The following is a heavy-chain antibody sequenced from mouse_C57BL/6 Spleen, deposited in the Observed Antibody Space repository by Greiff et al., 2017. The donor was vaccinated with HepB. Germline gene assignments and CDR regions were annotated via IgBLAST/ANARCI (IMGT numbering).Heavy chain of an antibody. CDR2: INPGSGGT. D-gene: IGHD5-5*01. V-gene: IGHV1-54*01. CDR3: ARTTRWYAMDY. J-gene: IGHJ4*01. Sequence: VQLQESGAELVRPGTSVKVSCKASGYAFTNYLIEWVKQRPGQGLEWIGVINPGSGGTNYNEKFKGKATLTADKSSSTAYMQLSSLTSEDSAVYFCARTTRWYAMDYWGQGTSVTVSS. CDR1: GYAFTNYL.